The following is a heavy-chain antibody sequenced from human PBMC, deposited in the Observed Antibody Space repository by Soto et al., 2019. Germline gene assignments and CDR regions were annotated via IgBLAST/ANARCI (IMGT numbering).Heavy chain of an antibody. CDR1: GFTFSSYG. V-gene: IGHV3-33*01. CDR3: ARDVRYDSSGYYDNFDY. Sequence: SLRLSCAASGFTFSSYGMHWVRQAPGKGLEWVAVIWHDGSNKYYADSVKGRFTISRDNSKNTLYLQMNSLRAEDTAVYYCARDVRYDSSGYYDNFDYWGQGTLVTVSS. J-gene: IGHJ4*02. CDR2: IWHDGSNK. D-gene: IGHD3-22*01.